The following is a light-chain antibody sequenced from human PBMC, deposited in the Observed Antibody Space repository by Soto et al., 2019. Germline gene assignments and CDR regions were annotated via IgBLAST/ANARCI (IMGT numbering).Light chain of an antibody. V-gene: IGKV3-20*01. CDR3: QQYGALPPT. CDR2: GAS. CDR1: QTVSNTY. Sequence: EIVLTQFPGALSLSPGERVTLSCRASQTVSNTYLAWYQQKSGQAPKFVIYGASNRATGIPDRFSGSGSGKDFTITISRLEPEDFAVYYCQQYGALPPTFGGGTKVEIK. J-gene: IGKJ4*01.